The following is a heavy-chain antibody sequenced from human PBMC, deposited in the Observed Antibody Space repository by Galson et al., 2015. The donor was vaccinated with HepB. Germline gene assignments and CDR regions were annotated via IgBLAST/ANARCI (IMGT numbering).Heavy chain of an antibody. D-gene: IGHD3-16*01. J-gene: IGHJ4*02. V-gene: IGHV3-11*06. CDR2: IGTSSSST. CDR3: ARNYYYDSSDY. CDR1: GFTFSDFY. Sequence: SLRLSCAASGFTFSDFYMSWIRQAPGKGLEWVSYIGTSSSSTNYADSVKGRFTISRDNAKNSLYLQMNSLRAEDTAVYYCARNYYYDSSDYWGQGTLVTVSS.